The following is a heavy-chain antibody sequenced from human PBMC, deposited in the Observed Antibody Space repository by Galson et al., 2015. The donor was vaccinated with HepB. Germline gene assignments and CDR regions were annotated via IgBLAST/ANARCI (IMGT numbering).Heavy chain of an antibody. D-gene: IGHD6-19*01. CDR1: GFTFSSYD. J-gene: IGHJ3*02. CDR3: ARAEVAGYAFDI. Sequence: SLRLSCAASGFTFSSYDMHWVRQATGKGLEWVSAIGTAGDTYYPGSVKGRFTISRENAKNSLYLQMNSLRAGDTAVYYCARAEVAGYAFDIWGQGAMVTVSS. V-gene: IGHV3-13*01. CDR2: IGTAGDT.